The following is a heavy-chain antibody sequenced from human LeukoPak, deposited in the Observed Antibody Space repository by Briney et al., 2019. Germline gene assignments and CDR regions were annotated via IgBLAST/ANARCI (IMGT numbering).Heavy chain of an antibody. CDR2: ISSSSSYI. V-gene: IGHV3-21*01. CDR3: ARGSLGYCTNSVCYGKYYMDV. D-gene: IGHD2-8*01. CDR1: GFTFSSYS. J-gene: IGHJ6*03. Sequence: GGSLRLSCAASGFTFSSYSMNWVRQAPGKGLEWVSSISSSSSYIYYADSVKGRFTISRDNAKNSLYLQMNSLRAEDTAVYYCARGSLGYCTNSVCYGKYYMDVWGKGTTVTVSS.